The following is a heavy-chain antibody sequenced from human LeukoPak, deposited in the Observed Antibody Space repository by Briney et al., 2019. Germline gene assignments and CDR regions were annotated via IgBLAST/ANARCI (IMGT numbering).Heavy chain of an antibody. CDR1: GGSISSYY. J-gene: IGHJ4*02. CDR3: AKSGGYGLIDY. CDR2: IYYSGST. Sequence: SETLSLTCTVSGGSISSYYWSWIRQPPGKGPEWIGYIYYSGSTNYNPSLKSRVTISVDTSKNQFSLKLSSVTAADTAVYYCAKSGGYGLIDYWGQGTRVTVSS. D-gene: IGHD1-26*01. V-gene: IGHV4-59*01.